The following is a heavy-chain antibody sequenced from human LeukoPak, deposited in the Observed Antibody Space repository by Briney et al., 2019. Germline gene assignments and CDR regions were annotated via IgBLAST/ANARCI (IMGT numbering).Heavy chain of an antibody. J-gene: IGHJ4*02. D-gene: IGHD3-9*01. Sequence: GASVKVSCKASGYTFTGYYMHWVRQAPGQGLEWMGRINPNSGGTNYAQKFQGRVTMTRDTSISTAYMELSRLRSDDTAVYYCARDWVALRYFDEWDIFDYWGQGTLVTVSS. CDR2: INPNSGGT. V-gene: IGHV1-2*06. CDR3: ARDWVALRYFDEWDIFDY. CDR1: GYTFTGYY.